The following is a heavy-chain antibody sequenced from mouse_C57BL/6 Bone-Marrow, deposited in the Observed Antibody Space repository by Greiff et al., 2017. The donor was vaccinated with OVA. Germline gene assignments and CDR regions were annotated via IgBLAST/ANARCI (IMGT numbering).Heavy chain of an antibody. Sequence: EVQLVESGGGLVKPGGSLKLSCAASGFTFSSYAMSWVRQTPEKRLEWVATISDGGSYTYYPDNVKGRFTISRDNAKNNLYLQRSHLKSEDTAMYYCARDRDCPYAMDYWGQGTSVTVSS. J-gene: IGHJ4*01. CDR1: GFTFSSYA. V-gene: IGHV5-4*01. CDR3: ARDRDCPYAMDY. CDR2: ISDGGSYT.